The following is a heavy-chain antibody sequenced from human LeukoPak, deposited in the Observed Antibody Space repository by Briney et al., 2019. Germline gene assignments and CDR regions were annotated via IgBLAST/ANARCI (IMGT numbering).Heavy chain of an antibody. D-gene: IGHD5-12*01. J-gene: IGHJ5*02. CDR1: GFTFSSYS. CDR3: ARDAGNSGYGCDL. V-gene: IGHV3-48*01. CDR2: IRSSSET. Sequence: GGSLRLSCAASGFTFSSYSMNWVRQAPGKGLEWVSHIRSSSETFYADSVKGRFTISRDNARNSLYLQMNNLRGEDTAIYYCARDAGNSGYGCDLWGQGTLVTVSS.